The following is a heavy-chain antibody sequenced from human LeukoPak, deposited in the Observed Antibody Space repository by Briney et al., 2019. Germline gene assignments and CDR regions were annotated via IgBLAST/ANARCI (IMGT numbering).Heavy chain of an antibody. V-gene: IGHV3-74*01. D-gene: IGHD3-22*01. J-gene: IGHJ4*02. CDR2: INSDGSST. Sequence: PGGSLRLSCAASGFTFSSYWMHWVRQAPGKGLVWFSRINSDGSSTSYADSVKGRFTLSRDNAKNTLYLQMNSLRAEDTAVYYCARDLGPYYYDSSGYYYGYWGQGTLVTVSS. CDR1: GFTFSSYW. CDR3: ARDLGPYYYDSSGYYYGY.